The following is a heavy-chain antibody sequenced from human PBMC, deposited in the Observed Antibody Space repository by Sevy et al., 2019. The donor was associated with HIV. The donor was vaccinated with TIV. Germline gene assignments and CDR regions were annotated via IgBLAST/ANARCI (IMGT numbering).Heavy chain of an antibody. CDR1: GYTFTSYG. J-gene: IGHJ3*02. V-gene: IGHV1-18*01. Sequence: ASVKVSCKASGYTFTSYGISWVRQAPGQGLEWMGWISAYNGNTNYAQKLQGRVTMTTDTSTSTAYMELRSLRSDDTAVYYCARDTPYYYVSSGYPTKDDAFDIWGQGTMVTVSS. D-gene: IGHD3-22*01. CDR2: ISAYNGNT. CDR3: ARDTPYYYVSSGYPTKDDAFDI.